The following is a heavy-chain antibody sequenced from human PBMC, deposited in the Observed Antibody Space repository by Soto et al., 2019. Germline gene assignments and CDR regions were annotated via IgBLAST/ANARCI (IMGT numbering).Heavy chain of an antibody. J-gene: IGHJ5*02. Sequence: GGSLRLSCAASGFTFSSYSMNWVRQAPGKGLEWVSSISSSSSYIYYADSVKGRFTISRDNAKNSLCLQMNSLRAEDTAVYYCARTSYDILTGYYSNWFDPWGQGTLVTVSS. D-gene: IGHD3-9*01. V-gene: IGHV3-21*01. CDR3: ARTSYDILTGYYSNWFDP. CDR2: ISSSSSYI. CDR1: GFTFSSYS.